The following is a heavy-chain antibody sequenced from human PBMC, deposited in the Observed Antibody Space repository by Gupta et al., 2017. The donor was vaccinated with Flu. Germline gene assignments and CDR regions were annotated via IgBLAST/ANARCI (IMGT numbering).Heavy chain of an antibody. V-gene: IGHV3-7*01. CDR2: IKQDGSEK. Sequence: EVHLVESGGGLVQPGGSLRLSCAASGFTFSSYRMSWVRQAPGKGLEWVANIKQDGSEKYYVDSVKGRFTISRDNAKNSLYLQMSSLRAEDTAVYYCARDRDYSNSHYFYGMDVWGQGTTVTVSS. CDR3: ARDRDYSNSHYFYGMDV. D-gene: IGHD4-4*01. J-gene: IGHJ6*02. CDR1: GFTFSSYR.